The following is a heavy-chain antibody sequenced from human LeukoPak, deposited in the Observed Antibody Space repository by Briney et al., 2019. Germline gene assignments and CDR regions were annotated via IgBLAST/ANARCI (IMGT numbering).Heavy chain of an antibody. CDR2: ISGSGGST. CDR1: GFTFSSYA. V-gene: IGHV3-23*01. Sequence: GGSLRLSCAASGFTFSSYAMSWVRQAPGKGLEWVSAISGSGGSTYYAGSVKGRFTISRDNSKNTLYLQMNSLRAEDTAVYYCAKDRNNWNYGAFDYWGQGTLVTVSS. D-gene: IGHD1-7*01. CDR3: AKDRNNWNYGAFDY. J-gene: IGHJ4*02.